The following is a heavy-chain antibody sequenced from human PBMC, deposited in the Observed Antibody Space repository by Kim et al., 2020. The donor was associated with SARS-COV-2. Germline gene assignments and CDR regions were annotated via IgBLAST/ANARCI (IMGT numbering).Heavy chain of an antibody. J-gene: IGHJ3*02. CDR2: IFHDGST. CDR3: ARAPLNWGSRAFDI. V-gene: IGHV4-59*01. D-gene: IGHD7-27*01. Sequence: SETLSLTCTVSGDSITNYYWNWIRQTPGSGLEWIGYIFHDGSTEYNPSVSGRVSFSIDVSMNRFSLDLTSVAAADTAMYYCARAPLNWGSRAFDIWGQGTVVTVSS. CDR1: GDSITNYY.